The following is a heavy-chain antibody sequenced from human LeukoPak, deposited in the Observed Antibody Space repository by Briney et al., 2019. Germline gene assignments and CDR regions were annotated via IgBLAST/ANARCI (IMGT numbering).Heavy chain of an antibody. CDR3: ARGVYFDSSAPFYFDY. CDR2: MNPNSGGT. CDR1: GYTFSGFH. V-gene: IGHV1-2*02. J-gene: IGHJ4*02. Sequence: ASVTVSCKASGYTFSGFHMHWVRQAPGQGLEWMGYMNPNSGGTNYAQKFQGRVTMTRDTSISTAYMELSRLTSDDTAVYYCARGVYFDSSAPFYFDYWGQGTLVTVSS. D-gene: IGHD3-22*01.